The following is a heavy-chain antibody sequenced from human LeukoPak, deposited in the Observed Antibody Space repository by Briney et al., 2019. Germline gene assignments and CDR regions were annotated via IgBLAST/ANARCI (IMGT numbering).Heavy chain of an antibody. Sequence: GSLRLSCAASGFTVSSNYMSWIRQPPGKGLEWIGYVYHSGSTNYNPSLQSRVTISVDTSKNQVSLKLNSVTTADTAVYYCARSRVWNGYWGYFDFWGQGTLVTVSS. J-gene: IGHJ4*02. CDR1: GFTVSSNY. D-gene: IGHD3-3*01. CDR3: ARSRVWNGYWGYFDF. CDR2: VYHSGST. V-gene: IGHV4-59*02.